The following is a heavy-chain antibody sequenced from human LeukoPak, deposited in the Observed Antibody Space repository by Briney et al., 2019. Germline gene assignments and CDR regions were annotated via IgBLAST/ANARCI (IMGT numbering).Heavy chain of an antibody. CDR3: TTFWNTAMISVDY. J-gene: IGHJ4*02. Sequence: PGGSLRLSCAASGFTFSNYAMSWVRQAPGKGLEWVSGTSGGGGDTSYADSVKGRFTISRDNSKNTLCLQMNSLKTEDTAVYYCTTFWNTAMISVDYWGQGTLVTVSS. CDR2: TSGGGGDT. D-gene: IGHD5-18*01. V-gene: IGHV3-23*01. CDR1: GFTFSNYA.